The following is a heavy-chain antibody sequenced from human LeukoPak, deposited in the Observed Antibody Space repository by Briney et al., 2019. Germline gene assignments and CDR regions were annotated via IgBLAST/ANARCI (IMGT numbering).Heavy chain of an antibody. CDR3: ARVGDSSNSWFDP. CDR2: INPSGGSN. Sequence: VASVKVSCKASGYTFTNYYIHWMRQAPGQGLEWMGIINPSGGSNSNAQNFQGRVTMTRDTSTSTVYMVMSSLRNEDTAVYYCARVGDSSNSWFDPWGQGTLVTVSS. V-gene: IGHV1-46*01. CDR1: GYTFTNYY. D-gene: IGHD6-19*01. J-gene: IGHJ5*02.